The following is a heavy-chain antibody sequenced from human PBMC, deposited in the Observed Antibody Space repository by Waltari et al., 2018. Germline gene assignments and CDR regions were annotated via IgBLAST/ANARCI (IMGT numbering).Heavy chain of an antibody. CDR1: GYSISSGYY. J-gene: IGHJ4*02. CDR3: ARGGGITSADY. D-gene: IGHD1-20*01. CDR2: IYTSGST. V-gene: IGHV4-61*02. Sequence: QVQLQESGPGLVKPSETLSLTCAVSGYSISSGYYWSWIRQPAGKGLEWIGYIYTSGSTNYNPSRKSRVTISVDTSKNQFSLKLSSVTAADTAVYYCARGGGITSADYWGQGTLVTVSS.